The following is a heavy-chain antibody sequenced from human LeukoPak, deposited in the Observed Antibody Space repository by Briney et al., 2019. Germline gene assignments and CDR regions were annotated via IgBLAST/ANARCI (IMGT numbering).Heavy chain of an antibody. J-gene: IGHJ2*01. CDR2: ISSSGSTI. CDR1: GFAFSSYT. Sequence: GGSLRLSCAASGFAFSSYTMNWVRQAPGKGLEWVSYISSSGSTIYYADSVRGRFTISRDNAKNSLFLQMNSLRAEDTAVYYCARDPLEGSWYFDLWGRGTLVTVSS. D-gene: IGHD5-24*01. V-gene: IGHV3-48*04. CDR3: ARDPLEGSWYFDL.